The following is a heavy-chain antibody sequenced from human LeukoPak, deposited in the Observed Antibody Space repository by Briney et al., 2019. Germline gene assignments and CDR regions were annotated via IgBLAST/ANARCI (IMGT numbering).Heavy chain of an antibody. Sequence: SETLSLTCTVSGGSISSSSYYWGWIRQPPGKGLEWIGSIYYSGSTYYNPSLRSRVTISLDTSKNHFSLKLRSVTAADTAIYNCARAAWNGGGGFDPLGQGTLVTVSS. CDR2: IYYSGST. CDR3: ARAAWNGGGGFDP. V-gene: IGHV4-39*02. J-gene: IGHJ5*02. D-gene: IGHD3-16*01. CDR1: GGSISSSSYY.